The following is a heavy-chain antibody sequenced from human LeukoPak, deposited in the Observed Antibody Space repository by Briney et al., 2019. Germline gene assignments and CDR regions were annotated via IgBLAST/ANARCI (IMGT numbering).Heavy chain of an antibody. CDR1: GGSISRYH. CDR3: ARERSSWLWEVEY. V-gene: IGHV4-4*07. CDR2: IYTSGST. D-gene: IGHD6-13*01. J-gene: IGHJ4*02. Sequence: SETLSLTCTVSGGSISRYHWSWIRQPAGKGLEWIGRIYTSGSTNYNPPLKSRVTMSVDTSKNQFSLKLSSVTAADTAVYYWARERSSWLWEVEYWGQGTLVTVSS.